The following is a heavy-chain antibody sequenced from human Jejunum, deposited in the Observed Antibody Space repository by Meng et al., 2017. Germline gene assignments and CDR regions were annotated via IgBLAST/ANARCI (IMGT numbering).Heavy chain of an antibody. J-gene: IGHJ4*02. CDR1: GYDFTTYW. CDR2: IYPGDSDI. CDR3: ARTYYYGSGSYYNPPGY. D-gene: IGHD3-10*01. V-gene: IGHV5-51*01. Sequence: GESLKISWKGSGYDFTTYWIGWVRQMPGKGLEWMGIIYPGDSDIRYSPSFQGQVTISADRSMSTAYLQWSTLRASDTAMYYCARTYYYGSGSYYNPPGYWGQGTLVTVSS.